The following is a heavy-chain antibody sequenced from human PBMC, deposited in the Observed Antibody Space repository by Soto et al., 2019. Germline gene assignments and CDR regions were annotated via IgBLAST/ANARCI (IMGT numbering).Heavy chain of an antibody. CDR1: GFTFSIYA. J-gene: IGHJ5*02. D-gene: IGHD5-12*01. V-gene: IGHV3-64D*06. CDR2: VSTNGGTP. CDR3: VKDRAPRDGYKTQPGS. Sequence: GGSLRLSCSASGFTFSIYAMHWVRQAPGKGLEYVSAVSTNGGTPYYADSVKGRFTIYRDNSRNTLYLQMNSLRPEDTAVYYCVKDRAPRDGYKTQPGSWGLGALVTVSS.